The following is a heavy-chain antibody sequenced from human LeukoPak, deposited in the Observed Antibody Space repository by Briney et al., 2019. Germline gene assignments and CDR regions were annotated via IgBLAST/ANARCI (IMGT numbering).Heavy chain of an antibody. CDR3: ARDDRAASGYPDY. CDR2: IYYSGST. Sequence: SETLSLTCTVSGGSISSYYWSWIRQPPGKGLEWIGYIYYSGSTNYNPSLKSRVTISVDTSKNQFSLKLSSVTAADTAVYYCARDDRAASGYPDYWGQGTLVTVSS. V-gene: IGHV4-59*01. CDR1: GGSISSYY. D-gene: IGHD3-22*01. J-gene: IGHJ4*02.